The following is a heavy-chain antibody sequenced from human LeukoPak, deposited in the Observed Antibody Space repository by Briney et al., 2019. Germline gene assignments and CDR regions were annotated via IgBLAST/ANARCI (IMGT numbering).Heavy chain of an antibody. CDR1: GFTFSNAW. Sequence: GGSLRLSCAASGFTFSNAWMTWARQAPGKGLEWVGRIKSKTDGGTRDYAAPVKGRFSISRDDSKNTLYLQMDSLETDDTAVYFCATVSLVVVSATQGDFWGQGTLVTVSS. J-gene: IGHJ4*02. CDR2: IKSKTDGGTR. D-gene: IGHD2-15*01. CDR3: ATVSLVVVSATQGDF. V-gene: IGHV3-15*01.